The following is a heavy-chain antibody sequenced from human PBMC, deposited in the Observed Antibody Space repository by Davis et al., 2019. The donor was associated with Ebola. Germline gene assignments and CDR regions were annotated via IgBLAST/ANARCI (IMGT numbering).Heavy chain of an antibody. J-gene: IGHJ4*02. CDR2: IYWDDDK. CDR1: GFSLTTSGVG. Sequence: SGPPLAKPTQTLTLTCTFSGFSLTTSGVGVAWIRQPPGKALEWLALIYWDDDKRYSPSLKSRLTITKDTSKNQVVLTMTNMDPVDTATYYCARKAVAGGVDYWGQGTLVTVSS. CDR3: ARKAVAGGVDY. V-gene: IGHV2-5*02. D-gene: IGHD6-19*01.